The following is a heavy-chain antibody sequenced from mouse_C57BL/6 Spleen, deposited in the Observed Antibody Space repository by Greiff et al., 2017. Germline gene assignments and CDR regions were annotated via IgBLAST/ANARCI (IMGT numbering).Heavy chain of an antibody. CDR3: ARDDYEDYYAMDY. D-gene: IGHD2-4*01. CDR2: VYPYNGGT. V-gene: IGHV1-36*01. Sequence: EVQRVESGPVLVKPGPSVKISCKASGFTFTDYYMHWVKQSHGKSLEWIGLVYPYNGGTSYNQKFKGKATLTVDTSSSTAYMELNSLTSEDSAVYYCARDDYEDYYAMDYWGQGTSVTVSS. J-gene: IGHJ4*01. CDR1: GFTFTDYY.